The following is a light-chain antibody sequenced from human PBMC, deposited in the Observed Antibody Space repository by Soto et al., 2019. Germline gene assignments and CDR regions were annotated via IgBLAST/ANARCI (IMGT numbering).Light chain of an antibody. J-gene: IGKJ5*01. CDR2: GVS. CDR3: QQRSNWPTIT. Sequence: VLTQSPGNLSVSAGERATLSCRASQTVSSSFLAWYQQKPGQAPRLLIYGVSSRATGIPDRFSGTGSGTDFTLTISRLETEDFAVYYCQQRSNWPTITFGQGTRLEIK. V-gene: IGKV3D-20*02. CDR1: QTVSSSF.